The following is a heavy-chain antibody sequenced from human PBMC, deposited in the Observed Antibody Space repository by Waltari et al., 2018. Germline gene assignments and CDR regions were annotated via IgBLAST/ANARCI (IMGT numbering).Heavy chain of an antibody. D-gene: IGHD5-18*01. CDR3: ARGIQLWGRGSWYFDD. V-gene: IGHV7-4-1*02. Sequence: QVQLVKSGSELKKPGASVKVPCKDSGYTLSRYAMNWVRQAPGQGLEWLGWISTNTGTPTFAQGFTGRFVFSLDTSVSTAYLQISSLKAEDTAVYYCARGIQLWGRGSWYFDDWGQGTLVTVSS. J-gene: IGHJ4*02. CDR2: ISTNTGTP. CDR1: GYTLSRYA.